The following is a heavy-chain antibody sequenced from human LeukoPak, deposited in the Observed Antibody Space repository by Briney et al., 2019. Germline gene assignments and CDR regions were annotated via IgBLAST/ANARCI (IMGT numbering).Heavy chain of an antibody. CDR2: IKQDGSEK. CDR3: ARDFYGPYYYYGMDV. V-gene: IGHV3-7*05. D-gene: IGHD2/OR15-2a*01. CDR1: GFTFSSYW. Sequence: GGSLRLSCAASGFTFSSYWMSWVRQAPGKGLEWVANIKQDGSEKYYVDPVKGRFTISRDNAKNSLYLQMNSLRAEDTAVYYCARDFYGPYYYYGMDVWGQGTTVTVSS. J-gene: IGHJ6*02.